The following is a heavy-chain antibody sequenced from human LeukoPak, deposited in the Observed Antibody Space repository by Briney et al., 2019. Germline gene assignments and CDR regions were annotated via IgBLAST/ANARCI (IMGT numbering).Heavy chain of an antibody. D-gene: IGHD3-3*01. Sequence: PSETLSLTCAVYGGSFSGYYWSWIRQPPGKGLEWIGEINHSGSTNYNPSLKSRVTISVDTSKNQFSLKLSSVTAADTAVYYCARSYDFWRKYNNCFDPWGQGTLVTVSS. J-gene: IGHJ5*02. CDR2: INHSGST. CDR1: GGSFSGYY. CDR3: ARSYDFWRKYNNCFDP. V-gene: IGHV4-34*01.